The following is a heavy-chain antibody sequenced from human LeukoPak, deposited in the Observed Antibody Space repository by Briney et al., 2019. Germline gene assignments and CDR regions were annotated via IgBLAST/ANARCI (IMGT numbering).Heavy chain of an antibody. D-gene: IGHD6-13*01. V-gene: IGHV1-2*02. CDR3: ARGGIAAAYDAFDI. CDR2: INPNSGGT. J-gene: IGHJ3*02. Sequence: ASVKVSCKASGYTFTSYYMRWVRQAPGQGLEWMGWINPNSGGTNYAQKFQGRVTMTRDTSISTAYMELSRLRSDDTAVYYCARGGIAAAYDAFDIWGQGTMVTVSS. CDR1: GYTFTSYY.